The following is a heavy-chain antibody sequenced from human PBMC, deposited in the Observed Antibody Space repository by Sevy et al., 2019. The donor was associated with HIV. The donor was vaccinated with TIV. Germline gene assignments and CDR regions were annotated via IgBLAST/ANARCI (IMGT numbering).Heavy chain of an antibody. Sequence: GGSLRLSCAASGFTFSSYAMSWVRQAPGKGLEWVSAISGSGGSTYYADSVKGRFTISRDNSKNTLYLQMNSLRAEDTAAYYCAKDSISGILTGYYSYYYGMDVWGQGTTVTVSS. CDR3: AKDSISGILTGYYSYYYGMDV. D-gene: IGHD3-9*01. CDR2: ISGSGGST. J-gene: IGHJ6*02. CDR1: GFTFSSYA. V-gene: IGHV3-23*01.